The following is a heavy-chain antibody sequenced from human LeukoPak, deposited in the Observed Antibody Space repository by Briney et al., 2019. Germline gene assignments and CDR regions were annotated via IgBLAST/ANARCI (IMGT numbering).Heavy chain of an antibody. CDR2: IYYSGST. CDR3: ARTAKYYYGSETYYFFDY. J-gene: IGHJ4*02. Sequence: SETLSLTCTVSGGSISSYYWTWIRQPPGKGLEWIGYIYYSGSTNYNPSLKSRVTISVDTSKSQFSLKLTSVTPADTAVYYCARTAKYYYGSETYYFFDYWGQGTLVTVSS. V-gene: IGHV4-59*01. CDR1: GGSISSYY. D-gene: IGHD3-10*01.